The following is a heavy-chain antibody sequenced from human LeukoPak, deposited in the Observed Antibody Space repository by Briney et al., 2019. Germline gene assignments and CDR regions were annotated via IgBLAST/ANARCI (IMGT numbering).Heavy chain of an antibody. CDR3: ARAYYDILSGRETDAFDI. Sequence: PGGFLRLSCAASGFTFSSYGMHWVRQAPGKGLEWVAVIWYDGSNKYYADSVKGRFTISRDNSKNTLYLQMNSLRAEDTAVYYCARAYYDILSGRETDAFDIWGQGTMVTVPS. D-gene: IGHD3-9*01. CDR1: GFTFSSYG. V-gene: IGHV3-33*01. CDR2: IWYDGSNK. J-gene: IGHJ3*02.